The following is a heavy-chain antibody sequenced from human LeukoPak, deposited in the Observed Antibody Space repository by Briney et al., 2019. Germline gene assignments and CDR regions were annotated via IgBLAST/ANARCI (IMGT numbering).Heavy chain of an antibody. CDR2: IYTSGST. CDR1: GGSISSGSYY. J-gene: IGHJ4*02. CDR3: AREGPDYYDSSGYNRGYYFDY. D-gene: IGHD3-22*01. V-gene: IGHV4-61*02. Sequence: SETLSLTCTVSGGSISSGSYYWSWIRQPAGKGLEWIGRIYTSGSTNYNPSLKSRVTISVDTSKNQFSLKLSSVTAADTAVYYCAREGPDYYDSSGYNRGYYFDYWGQGTLVTVSS.